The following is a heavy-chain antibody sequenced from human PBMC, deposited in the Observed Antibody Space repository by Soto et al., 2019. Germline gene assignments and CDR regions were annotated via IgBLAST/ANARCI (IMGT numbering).Heavy chain of an antibody. J-gene: IGHJ4*02. CDR2: IYHNGSP. V-gene: IGHV4-4*02. D-gene: IGHD6-13*01. Sequence: SETLSLTCVVSGGSISSTNWWTWVRQPPGKRLEWIGEIYHNGSPTYSPTLRGRATISVDKSNNQFSLRLRSVTAADTAVYYCARRIPTAGLFDFWGQGALVTVSS. CDR1: GGSISSTNW. CDR3: ARRIPTAGLFDF.